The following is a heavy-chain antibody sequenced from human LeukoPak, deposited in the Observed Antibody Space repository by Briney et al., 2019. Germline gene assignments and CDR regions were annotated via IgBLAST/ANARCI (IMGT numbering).Heavy chain of an antibody. J-gene: IGHJ4*01. CDR1: GGSLGNYF. CDR2: IKPGGIT. Sequence: SETLSLTCTVYGGSLGNYFWSWMRQPPGKGLEWIGEIKPGGITNHNPSLKSRVTISLDTSKNQLSLKLISATAADTAVYYCVRGFSGVVGDHWGQGTLVTVSS. D-gene: IGHD3-10*01. V-gene: IGHV4-34*01. CDR3: VRGFSGVVGDH.